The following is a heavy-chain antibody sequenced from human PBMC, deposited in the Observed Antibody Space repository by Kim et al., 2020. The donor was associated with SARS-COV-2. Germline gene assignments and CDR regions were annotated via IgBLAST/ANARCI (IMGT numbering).Heavy chain of an antibody. D-gene: IGHD6-13*01. CDR2: INTNTGNP. CDR3: ASVGSSSWDVDYYYGMDV. CDR1: GYTFTSYA. Sequence: ASVKVSCKASGYTFTSYAMNWVRQAPGQGLEWMGWINTNTGNPTYAQGFTGRVVFSLDTSVSTAYLQISSLKAEDTAVYYCASVGSSSWDVDYYYGMDVWGQGTTVTVSS. J-gene: IGHJ6*02. V-gene: IGHV7-4-1*02.